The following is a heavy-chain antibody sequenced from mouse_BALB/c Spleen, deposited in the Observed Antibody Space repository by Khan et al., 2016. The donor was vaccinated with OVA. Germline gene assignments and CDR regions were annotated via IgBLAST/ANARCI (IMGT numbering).Heavy chain of an antibody. D-gene: IGHD2-10*01. CDR1: GYTFTNYG. CDR2: INTYTGEP. V-gene: IGHV9-3-1*01. CDR3: ARRPYFSYTLAH. J-gene: IGHJ4*01. Sequence: QIQLVQSGPELKKPGETVKISCKASGYTFTNYGMNWVKQSPGKALKWMGWINTYTGEPTYADDFKGRFAFSLETSASTAYLQINNLKNEDTATYFCARRPYFSYTLAHRGQGTSVTVSS.